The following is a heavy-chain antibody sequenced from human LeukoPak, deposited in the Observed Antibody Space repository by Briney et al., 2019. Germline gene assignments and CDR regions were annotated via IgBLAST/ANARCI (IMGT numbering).Heavy chain of an antibody. J-gene: IGHJ5*02. CDR1: GGSISSYD. CDR2: IYTSGST. Sequence: SETLSLTCTVSGGSISSYDWSWIRQPAGKGLEWIGRIYTSGSTNYNPSLKSRVTMSVDTSKNQFSLKLSSVTAADTAVYYCARDRCSSTSCYGPLEYNWFDPWGQGTLVTVSS. D-gene: IGHD2-2*01. V-gene: IGHV4-4*07. CDR3: ARDRCSSTSCYGPLEYNWFDP.